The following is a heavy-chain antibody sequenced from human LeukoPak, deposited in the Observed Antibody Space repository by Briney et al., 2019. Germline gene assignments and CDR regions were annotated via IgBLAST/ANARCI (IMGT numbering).Heavy chain of an antibody. V-gene: IGHV3-23*01. CDR2: IVGSGSST. CDR3: AKWGDYDILTGYYDPDY. Sequence: GASLRLSCAASGFTFRNYAMSWVRQAPGKGLEWVSAIVGSGSSTYYADSVKGRFTISRDNSKNTLYLQLNRLRAEDTAVYYCAKWGDYDILTGYYDPDYWGQGILVTVSS. CDR1: GFTFRNYA. J-gene: IGHJ4*02. D-gene: IGHD3-9*01.